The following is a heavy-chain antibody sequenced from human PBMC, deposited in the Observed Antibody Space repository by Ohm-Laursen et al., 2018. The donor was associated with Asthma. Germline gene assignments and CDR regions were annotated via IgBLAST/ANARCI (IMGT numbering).Heavy chain of an antibody. CDR3: AKDYGDYYEAFDI. Sequence: SLRLSCAASGFTFSDYYMSWIRQAPGKGLEWVSYISSSSSYTNYADSVKGRFTISRDNAKNSLYLQMNSLRAEDTALYYCAKDYGDYYEAFDIWGQGTMVTVSS. J-gene: IGHJ3*02. V-gene: IGHV3-11*03. D-gene: IGHD4-17*01. CDR1: GFTFSDYY. CDR2: ISSSSSYT.